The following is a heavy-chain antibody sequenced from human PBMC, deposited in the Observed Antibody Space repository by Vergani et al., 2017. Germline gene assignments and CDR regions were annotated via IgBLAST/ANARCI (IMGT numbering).Heavy chain of an antibody. Sequence: QVQLQQWGAGLLKPSETLSLTCAVYGGSFSGYYWSWIRQPPGKGLEWIGEINHSGSTNYNPSLKSRVTISVDTSKNQFSLKLSSVTAAYTAVYYCARGHPFDPWGQGTLVTVSS. J-gene: IGHJ5*02. CDR1: GGSFSGYY. CDR2: INHSGST. CDR3: ARGHPFDP. V-gene: IGHV4-34*01.